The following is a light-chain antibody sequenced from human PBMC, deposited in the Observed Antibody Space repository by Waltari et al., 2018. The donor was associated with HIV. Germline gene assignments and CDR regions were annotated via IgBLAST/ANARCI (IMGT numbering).Light chain of an antibody. Sequence: QSVLSPPPSASGTPGQRVTLPCSASSAYLGRHPVIWYPQLPGTAPKLLISSNNQRPSGVPDRFSGSKSGTSAALAISGLQSEDEADYYCAAWDDSLNGWVFGGGTKLTVL. J-gene: IGLJ3*02. CDR3: AAWDDSLNGWV. V-gene: IGLV1-44*01. CDR1: SAYLGRHP. CDR2: SNN.